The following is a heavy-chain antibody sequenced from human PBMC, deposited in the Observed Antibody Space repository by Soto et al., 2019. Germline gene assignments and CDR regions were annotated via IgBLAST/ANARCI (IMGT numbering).Heavy chain of an antibody. J-gene: IGHJ3*02. V-gene: IGHV1-2*02. D-gene: IGHD3-3*01. CDR3: ASGGGVGVAGSAAFDM. Sequence: QLHLVQSGAVVKKPGASVTVSCSASGYPVTAYYMHWVRQAPGRGLEWMGGINPATGAAKYTQTFQGRATMTRDTSTSTVFMDRSGQTAEDTAFFYGASGGGVGVAGSAAFDMWGQGTLVTVSS. CDR1: GYPVTAYY. CDR2: INPATGAA.